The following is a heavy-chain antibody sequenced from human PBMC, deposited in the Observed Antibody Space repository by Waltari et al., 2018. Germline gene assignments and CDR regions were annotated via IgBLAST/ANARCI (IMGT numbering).Heavy chain of an antibody. Sequence: QVQLVQSGAEVKKPGSSVKVSCKASGGTFSSYTISWVRQAPGQGLEWMGRIIPILGIANYAQKFQGRVTITADKSTSTAYMELSSLRSDDTAVYYCARTYSSGGWFDPWGQGTLVTVSS. J-gene: IGHJ5*02. V-gene: IGHV1-69*02. CDR2: IIPILGIA. CDR1: GGTFSSYT. CDR3: ARTYSSGGWFDP. D-gene: IGHD6-19*01.